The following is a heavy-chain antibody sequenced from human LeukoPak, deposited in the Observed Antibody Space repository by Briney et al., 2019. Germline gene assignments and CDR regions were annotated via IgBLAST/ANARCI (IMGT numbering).Heavy chain of an antibody. D-gene: IGHD5-18*01. Sequence: SETLSLTCAVYGGSFSGYYWSWIRQPPGKGLEWIGEINHSGSTNYNPSLKSRVTISVDTSKNQFSLKLSSVTAADTAVYYCARRAKFGYSYALNFDYWGQGTLVTVSS. V-gene: IGHV4-34*01. J-gene: IGHJ4*02. CDR2: INHSGST. CDR1: GGSFSGYY. CDR3: ARRAKFGYSYALNFDY.